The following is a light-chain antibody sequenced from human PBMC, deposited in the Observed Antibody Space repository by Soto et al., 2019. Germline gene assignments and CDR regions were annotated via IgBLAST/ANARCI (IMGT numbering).Light chain of an antibody. J-gene: IGKJ3*01. CDR3: QKYNGAPPET. Sequence: DIQMTQSPSSLSATVGDRVTITCRASQDISNYLAWHQQKPGKVPKLLIYAAATLQPGVPSRFSGSGSGTDSTLTISSMQPEDVATYYCQKYNGAPPETFGPGTKVDIQ. CDR1: QDISNY. V-gene: IGKV1-27*01. CDR2: AAA.